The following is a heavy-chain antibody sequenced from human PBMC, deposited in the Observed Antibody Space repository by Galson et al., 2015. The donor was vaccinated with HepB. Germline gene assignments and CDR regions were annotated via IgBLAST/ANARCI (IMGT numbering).Heavy chain of an antibody. CDR1: GYTFTDNY. J-gene: IGHJ6*02. V-gene: IGHV1-2*06. CDR2: ISPNSGGT. Sequence: SVKVSCKASGYTFTDNYLHWVRQAPGQGLEWMGRISPNSGGTNYAQKFQARVTMTRDTSISTAYMELSSLTSDDTALYYCARDPRPGVYGVYYVMDVWGQGTPVTVSS. CDR3: ARDPRPGVYGVYYVMDV. D-gene: IGHD5/OR15-5a*01.